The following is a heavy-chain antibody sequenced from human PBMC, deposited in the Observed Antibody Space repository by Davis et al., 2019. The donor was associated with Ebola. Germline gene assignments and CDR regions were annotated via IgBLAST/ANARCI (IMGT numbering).Heavy chain of an antibody. CDR3: ARYRGSLVASVRYGMDV. D-gene: IGHD2-21*01. J-gene: IGHJ6*02. CDR1: GGNMNSHH. CDR2: FYNSGTT. Sequence: PSETLSLTFTVSGGNMNSHHWTWIRQSPGKGLEWIGHFYNSGTTKYNSALKSRVSMSIDTSKNQFSLKVTSVIAADTAVYYCARYRGSLVASVRYGMDVWGQGTTVTVSS. V-gene: IGHV4-4*09.